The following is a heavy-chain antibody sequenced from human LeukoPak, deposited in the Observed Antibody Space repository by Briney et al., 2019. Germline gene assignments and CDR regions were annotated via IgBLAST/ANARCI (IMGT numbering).Heavy chain of an antibody. CDR2: IKSKTDGGTT. CDR1: GFTLSKAW. CDR3: TTGTHCSRSSCYELFDH. D-gene: IGHD2-2*01. J-gene: IGHJ4*02. Sequence: NSGGSLRLSCAASGFTLSKAWMSWVRQAPGKGLEWVGRIKSKTDGGTTDYAAPVKGRFTISGDDSKNTLYLQMNSLKTEDTAVYYCTTGTHCSRSSCYELFDHWGQGSLVTVSS. V-gene: IGHV3-15*01.